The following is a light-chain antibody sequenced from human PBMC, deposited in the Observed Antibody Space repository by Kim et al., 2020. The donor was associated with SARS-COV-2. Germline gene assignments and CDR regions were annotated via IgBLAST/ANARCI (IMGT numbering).Light chain of an antibody. Sequence: DIQMTQSPSSLSASVGDRVTITCRASQSISSYLNWYQQKPGKAPKLLIYAASSLQSGVPSRFSGSGSGTDFTLTISSLQPEDFATYYCQQSYSTPPWTICQGTKVDIK. V-gene: IGKV1-39*01. CDR1: QSISSY. CDR2: AAS. CDR3: QQSYSTPPWT. J-gene: IGKJ1*01.